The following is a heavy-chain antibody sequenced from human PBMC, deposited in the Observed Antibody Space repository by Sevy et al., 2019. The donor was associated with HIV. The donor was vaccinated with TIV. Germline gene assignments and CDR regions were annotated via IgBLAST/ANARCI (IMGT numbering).Heavy chain of an antibody. CDR1: GFTFSSYS. CDR3: AREGGYCSSTSCYGPVRYYYGMDV. V-gene: IGHV3-48*02. Sequence: GGSLRLSCAASGFTFSSYSMNWVRQAPGKGLEWVSYFSSSSSTIYYADSVKGRFTISRDNAKNSLYLQMNSLRDEDTAVYYCAREGGYCSSTSCYGPVRYYYGMDVWGQGTTVTVSS. D-gene: IGHD2-2*01. CDR2: FSSSSSTI. J-gene: IGHJ6*02.